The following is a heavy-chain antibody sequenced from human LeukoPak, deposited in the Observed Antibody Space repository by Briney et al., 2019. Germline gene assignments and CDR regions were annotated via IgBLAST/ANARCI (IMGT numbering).Heavy chain of an antibody. CDR2: INHSGST. J-gene: IGHJ4*02. CDR1: GGSFSGYY. V-gene: IGHV4-34*01. Sequence: SETLSLTCAVYGGSFSGYYWSWIREPPGKGLEWIGEINHSGSTNYNPSLKSRVTISVDTSKNQCSLKLSSVTAADTAVYYCAIASYGSGSWYFDYWGQGTLVTVSS. D-gene: IGHD3-10*01. CDR3: AIASYGSGSWYFDY.